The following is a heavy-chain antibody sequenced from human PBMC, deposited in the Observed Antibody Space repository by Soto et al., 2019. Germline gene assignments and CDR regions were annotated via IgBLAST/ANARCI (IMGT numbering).Heavy chain of an antibody. CDR2: IIPILGIA. D-gene: IGHD2-15*01. J-gene: IGHJ5*02. CDR1: GGTFSSYT. CDR3: ARDCSGGSCYSVRRFDP. V-gene: IGHV1-69*04. Sequence: SVKVSCKASGGTFSSYTISWVRQAPGQGLEWMGRIIPILGIANYAQKFQGRVTITADKSTSTAYMELSSLRSEDTAVYYCARDCSGGSCYSVRRFDPWGQGTLVTVSS.